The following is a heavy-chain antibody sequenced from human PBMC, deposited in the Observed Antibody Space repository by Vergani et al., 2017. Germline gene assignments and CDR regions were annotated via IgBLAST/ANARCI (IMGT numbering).Heavy chain of an antibody. CDR2: INHSGST. CDR1: GGSFSGYY. J-gene: IGHJ4*02. Sequence: QVQLQQWGAGLLKPSETLSLTCAVYGGSFSGYYWSWIRQPPGKGLEWIGEINHSGSTNYNPSLKSRVTISVDTSKNQFSLKLSSGTAADTAVYYCARAGRIWLWFVELSEYFDYWGQGTLVTVSS. V-gene: IGHV4-34*01. CDR3: ARAGRIWLWFVELSEYFDY. D-gene: IGHD3-10*01.